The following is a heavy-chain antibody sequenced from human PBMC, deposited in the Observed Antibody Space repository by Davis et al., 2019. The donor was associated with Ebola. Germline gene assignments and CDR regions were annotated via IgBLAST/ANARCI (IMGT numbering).Heavy chain of an antibody. V-gene: IGHV3-30-3*01. J-gene: IGHJ6*02. CDR1: GFTFSSYA. Sequence: GESLKISCAASGFTFSSYAMHWVRQAPGKGLEWVAVISYDGSNKYYADSVKGRFTISRDNAKNSLYLQMNSLRAEDTALYYCAKDQAATRVHGMDVWGQGTTVTVSS. CDR2: ISYDGSNK. D-gene: IGHD6-6*01. CDR3: AKDQAATRVHGMDV.